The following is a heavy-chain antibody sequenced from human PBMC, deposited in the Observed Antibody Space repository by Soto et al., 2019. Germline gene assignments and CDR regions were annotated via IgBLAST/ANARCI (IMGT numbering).Heavy chain of an antibody. J-gene: IGHJ6*02. Sequence: SVKDACKAPGGTFSGYAISWVRQAPGQGLEWMGGFIPIFGTPKYSQKFQGRVTITADESTSTAYMELSSLRSEETAVYYCARVSAIFGVVRDYYGMDVWGQGTTVTVSS. V-gene: IGHV1-69*13. CDR1: GGTFSGYA. D-gene: IGHD3-3*01. CDR2: FIPIFGTP. CDR3: ARVSAIFGVVRDYYGMDV.